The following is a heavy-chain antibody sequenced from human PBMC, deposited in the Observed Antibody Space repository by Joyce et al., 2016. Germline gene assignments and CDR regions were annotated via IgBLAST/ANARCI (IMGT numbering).Heavy chain of an antibody. CDR3: ARDRFQWSYGAVSNHFYMDV. CDR1: GFASFTDYY. D-gene: IGHD3-16*01. V-gene: IGHV3-11*04. CDR2: IGSSDSPI. Sequence: QVQLVESGGGVAKPGGSLRLSCVASGFASFTDYYMSWIRKAPGKCVEEVAYIGSSDSPIYYADAVKGRFTISTDNSKNSLFLQMHNLRVEDSAVYYCARDRFQWSYGAVSNHFYMDVWGKGTTVAVSS. J-gene: IGHJ6*03.